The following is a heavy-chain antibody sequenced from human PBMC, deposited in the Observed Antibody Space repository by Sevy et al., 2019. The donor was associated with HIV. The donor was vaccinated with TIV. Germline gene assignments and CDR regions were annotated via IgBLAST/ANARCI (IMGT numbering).Heavy chain of an antibody. J-gene: IGHJ6*02. D-gene: IGHD2-15*01. CDR2: ISSSSTYI. CDR1: GFTIRTYN. Sequence: GGSLRLSCAASGFTIRTYNMNWVRQAPGKGLEWVSSISSSSTYIYYADSVKGRFTISRDNAKNSLYLQMSSLRAEDPAVDYCARDLVIPATTDYFYYGMDVWGQGTTVTVSS. V-gene: IGHV3-21*01. CDR3: ARDLVIPATTDYFYYGMDV.